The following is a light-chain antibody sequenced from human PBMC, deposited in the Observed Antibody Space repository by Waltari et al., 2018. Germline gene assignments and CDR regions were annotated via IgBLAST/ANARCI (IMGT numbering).Light chain of an antibody. CDR3: SSYTTSSAPGV. J-gene: IGLJ1*01. Sequence: QSALTQPASVSGSPGQSITISCSGTDSDVGAYDFVSWYQQHPGKAPHTIIYEVSNRPSGISNRFSASKSGNTASLTISGLQAEDEADYYCSSYTTSSAPGVFGTGTRVTVL. CDR1: DSDVGAYDF. CDR2: EVS. V-gene: IGLV2-14*01.